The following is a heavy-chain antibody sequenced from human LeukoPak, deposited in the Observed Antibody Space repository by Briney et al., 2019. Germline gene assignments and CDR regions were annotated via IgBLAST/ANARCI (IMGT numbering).Heavy chain of an antibody. J-gene: IGHJ4*02. V-gene: IGHV4-59*01. D-gene: IGHD6-13*01. CDR3: ARGSSSSYGGDFDY. CDR2: IYYSGST. CDR1: GGSISSYY. Sequence: SETLSLTCTVSGGSISSYYWSWIRQPPGKGVEWIGYIYYSGSTNYNPSLKSRVTISVDTSKNQFSLKLSSVTAADTAVYYCARGSSSSYGGDFDYWGQGTLVTVSS.